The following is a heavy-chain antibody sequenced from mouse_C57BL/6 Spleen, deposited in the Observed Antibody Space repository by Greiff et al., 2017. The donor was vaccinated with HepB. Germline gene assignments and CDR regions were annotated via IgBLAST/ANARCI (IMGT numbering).Heavy chain of an antibody. J-gene: IGHJ1*03. D-gene: IGHD6-2*01. Sequence: VQLQQPGAELVRPGSSVRLSCKASGYTFTSYWMDWVKQRPGQGLEWIGNIYPSDSETHYNQKFKDKATLTVDKSSSTAYMQLSSLTSEDSAVYYCARLPVSYFDVWGTGTTVTVSS. CDR1: GYTFTSYW. CDR2: IYPSDSET. CDR3: ARLPVSYFDV. V-gene: IGHV1-61*01.